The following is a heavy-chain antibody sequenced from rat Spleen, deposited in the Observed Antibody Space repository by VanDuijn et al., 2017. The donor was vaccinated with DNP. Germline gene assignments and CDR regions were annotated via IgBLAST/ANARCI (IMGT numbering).Heavy chain of an antibody. CDR3: TTNNIGTTLNFDY. J-gene: IGHJ2*01. CDR1: GFTFSNYD. D-gene: IGHD1-5*01. Sequence: EVQLVESGGGLVQPGRSLKLSCAASGFTFSNYDMAWVRQAPTKGLEWVATISYDGSSTYYRDSVKGRFTISRDNAKSTLYLQMDSLRSEDTATYYCTTNNIGTTLNFDYWGQGVMVTVSS. V-gene: IGHV5S10*01. CDR2: ISYDGSST.